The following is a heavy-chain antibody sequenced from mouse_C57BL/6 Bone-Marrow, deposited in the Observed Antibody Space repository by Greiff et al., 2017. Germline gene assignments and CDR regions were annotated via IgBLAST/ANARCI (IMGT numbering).Heavy chain of an antibody. CDR1: GFTFSDYY. CDR3: ARQGYAY. Sequence: EVKLVESGGGLVQPGGSLKLSCAASGFTFSDYYMYWVRQTPEKRLEWVAYISNGGGSTYYPDTVKGRFTISRDNAKHTLYLQMSRLKSEDTAMYYCARQGYAYWGQGTLVTVSA. CDR2: ISNGGGST. J-gene: IGHJ3*01. V-gene: IGHV5-12*01.